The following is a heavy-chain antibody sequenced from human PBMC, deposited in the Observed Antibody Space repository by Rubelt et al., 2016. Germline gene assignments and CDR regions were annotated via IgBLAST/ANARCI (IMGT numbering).Heavy chain of an antibody. D-gene: IGHD6-6*01. CDR1: GFTFSSYS. V-gene: IGHV3-48*02. Sequence: GGGLVQPGGSLRLSCAASGFTFSSYSMNWVRQAPGKGLEWVSYISSSSTIYYADSVKGRFTISRDNAENSLYLQMNSLRDEDTAVYYCARGRYITSSYYFDQWGQGSLVTVSS. J-gene: IGHJ4*02. CDR3: ARGRYITSSYYFDQ. CDR2: ISSSSTI.